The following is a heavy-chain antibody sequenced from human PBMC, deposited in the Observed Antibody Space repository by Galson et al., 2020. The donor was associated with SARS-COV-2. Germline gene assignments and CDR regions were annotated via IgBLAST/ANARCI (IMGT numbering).Heavy chain of an antibody. CDR1: GFTFSSYG. V-gene: IGHV3-30*18. J-gene: IGHJ4*02. CDR3: AKSIAGWYRPEYYFDY. CDR2: ISYDGSNK. Sequence: QLGESLKISCAASGFTFSSYGMHWVRQAPGKGLEWVAVISYDGSNKYYADSVKGRFTISRDNSKNTLYLQMNSLRAEDTAVYYCAKSIAGWYRPEYYFDYWGQGTLVTVSS. D-gene: IGHD6-19*01.